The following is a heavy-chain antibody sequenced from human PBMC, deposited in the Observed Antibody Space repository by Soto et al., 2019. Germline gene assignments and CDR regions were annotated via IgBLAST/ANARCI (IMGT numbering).Heavy chain of an antibody. Sequence: GASVKVYCKASGYTFTSYYMHWLRQAPGQGLEWMGIINTSGGSTRYAQKIQGRGTMTWDTSTSTVYIELSSLGSEDTAVYYCARGPDFDYWGLGTLVTVPS. V-gene: IGHV1-46*03. CDR2: INTSGGST. CDR1: GYTFTSYY. CDR3: ARGPDFDY. J-gene: IGHJ4*02.